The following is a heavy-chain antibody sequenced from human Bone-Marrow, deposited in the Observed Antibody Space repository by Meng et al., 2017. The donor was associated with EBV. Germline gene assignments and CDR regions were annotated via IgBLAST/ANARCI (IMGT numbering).Heavy chain of an antibody. V-gene: IGHV4-34*01. CDR1: GGSFSGYY. D-gene: IGHD5-12*01. CDR3: ARGRGYSGYSYPTNWFDP. Sequence: QVQVPQWGAGLLKPSETLALTCAVYGGSFSGYYWSWIRQPPGKGLEWIGEINHSGSTNYNPSLKSRVTISVDTSKNQFSLKLSSVTAADTAVYYRARGRGYSGYSYPTNWFDPWGQGTLVTVSS. J-gene: IGHJ5*02. CDR2: INHSGST.